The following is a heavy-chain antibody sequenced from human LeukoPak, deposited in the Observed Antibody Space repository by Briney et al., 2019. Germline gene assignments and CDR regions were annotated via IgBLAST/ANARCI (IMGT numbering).Heavy chain of an antibody. Sequence: ASVKVSCKASGYTFTNYYIHWVRQAPGQGLEWMGIINPNGGSTTYTQRLQGRVTMTTDTSTSTAYMELRSLRSDDTAVYYCARDSRYSSSWPYYYYGMDVWGQGTTVTVSS. V-gene: IGHV1-46*04. J-gene: IGHJ6*02. D-gene: IGHD6-13*01. CDR3: ARDSRYSSSWPYYYYGMDV. CDR1: GYTFTNYY. CDR2: INPNGGST.